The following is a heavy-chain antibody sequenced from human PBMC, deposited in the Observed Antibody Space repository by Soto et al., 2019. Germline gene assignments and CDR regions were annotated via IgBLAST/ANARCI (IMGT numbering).Heavy chain of an antibody. CDR1: GGTFSSYT. J-gene: IGHJ6*03. CDR3: ASRYCSGGSCYSPSYYYMDV. CDR2: IIPILGIA. D-gene: IGHD2-15*01. V-gene: IGHV1-69*02. Sequence: QVQLVHSGAEVKKPGSSVKVSCKASGGTFSSYTISWVRQAPGQGLEWMGRIIPILGIANYAQKFQGRVTITADKSTSTAYRELSSLRSEDTAVYSCASRYCSGGSCYSPSYYYMDVWGKGTTVTVSS.